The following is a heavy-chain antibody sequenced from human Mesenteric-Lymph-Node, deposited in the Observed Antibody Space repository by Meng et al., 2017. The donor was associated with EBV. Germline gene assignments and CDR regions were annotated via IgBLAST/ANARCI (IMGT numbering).Heavy chain of an antibody. J-gene: IGHJ5*02. D-gene: IGHD1-1*01. CDR2: MNPNSGNT. CDR3: ARVGPLNSNWFDP. CDR1: GYTFNSYD. V-gene: IGHV1-8*01. Sequence: QLQRVRAGAWVKKPGASMKGPCKASGYTFNSYDINWVRQATGQGLEWMGWMNPNSGNTGYAQKFQGRVTMTRNTSISTAYMELSSLRSEDTAVYYCARVGPLNSNWFDPWGQGTLVTVSS.